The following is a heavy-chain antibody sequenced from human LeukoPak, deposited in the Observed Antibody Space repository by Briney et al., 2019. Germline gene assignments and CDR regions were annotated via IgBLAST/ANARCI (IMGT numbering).Heavy chain of an antibody. CDR1: GGSFSGYY. CDR2: INHSGST. J-gene: IGHJ6*03. D-gene: IGHD6-13*01. V-gene: IGHV4-34*01. Sequence: PSETLSLTCAVYGGSFSGYYWSWIRQPPGKGLEWIGEINHSGSTNYNPSLKSRVTISVDTSKNQFSLKLSPVTAADTAVYYCARVQLYSSSWTYYYYYYMDVWGKGTTVTVSS. CDR3: ARVQLYSSSWTYYYYYYMDV.